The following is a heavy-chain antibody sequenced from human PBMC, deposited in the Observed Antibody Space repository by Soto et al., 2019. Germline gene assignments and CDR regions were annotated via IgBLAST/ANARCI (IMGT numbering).Heavy chain of an antibody. J-gene: IGHJ4*02. CDR2: INPNSGGT. D-gene: IGHD3-10*01. CDR3: ARDYFPFNSGRYYNANFFGH. CDR1: GYSFTGYY. Sequence: VKLTCNAAGYSFTGYYRHWGRRAPGQGLEWMGWINPNSGGTNYAQRFQCRVTMTRDTSISTAYMELSRLRSDDTAVYYCARDYFPFNSGRYYNANFFGHWGQGTLVTV. V-gene: IGHV1-2*02.